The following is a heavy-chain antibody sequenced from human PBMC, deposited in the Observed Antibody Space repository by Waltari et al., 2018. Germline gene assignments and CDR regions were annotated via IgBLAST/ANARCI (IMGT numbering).Heavy chain of an antibody. CDR1: GGTFSSYA. J-gene: IGHJ4*02. CDR3: ARSSRYYYDSSGYSPFDY. CDR2: IIPIFGTA. Sequence: QVQLVQSGAEVKKPGSSVQVSCKASGGTFSSYAISWVRQAPGQGLEWMGGIIPIFGTANYAQKFQGRVTITTDESTSTAYMELSSLRSEDMAVYYCARSSRYYYDSSGYSPFDYWGQGTLVTVSS. V-gene: IGHV1-69*05. D-gene: IGHD3-22*01.